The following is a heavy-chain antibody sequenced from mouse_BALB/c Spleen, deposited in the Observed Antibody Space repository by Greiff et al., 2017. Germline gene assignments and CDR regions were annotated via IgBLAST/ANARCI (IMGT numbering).Heavy chain of an antibody. D-gene: IGHD2-1*01. CDR1: GFTFSDYG. CDR2: ISNLAYSI. J-gene: IGHJ4*01. Sequence: EVHLVESGGGLVQPGGSRKLSCAASGFTFSDYGMAWVRQAPGKGPEWVAFISNLAYSIYYADTVTGRFTISRENAKNTLYLEMSSLRSEDTAMYYCARGGIGNYYAMDYWGQGTSVTVSS. V-gene: IGHV5-15*02. CDR3: ARGGIGNYYAMDY.